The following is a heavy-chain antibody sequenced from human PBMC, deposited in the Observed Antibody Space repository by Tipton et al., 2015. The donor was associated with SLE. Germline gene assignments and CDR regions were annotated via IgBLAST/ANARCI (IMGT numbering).Heavy chain of an antibody. Sequence: SLRLSCAASGFTFSSYEMNWVRQAPGKGLEWVSYISSSGSTIYYADSVKGRFTISRDNAKNSLYLQMNSLRAEDTAVYYCARGGSRWLQSYYFDYWGQGTLVTVSS. V-gene: IGHV3-48*03. CDR2: ISSSGSTI. CDR1: GFTFSSYE. CDR3: ARGGSRWLQSYYFDY. D-gene: IGHD5-24*01. J-gene: IGHJ4*02.